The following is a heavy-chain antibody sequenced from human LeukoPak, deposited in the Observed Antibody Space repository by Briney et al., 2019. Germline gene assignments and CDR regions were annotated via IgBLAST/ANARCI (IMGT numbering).Heavy chain of an antibody. V-gene: IGHV4-34*01. CDR1: GGSFSGYY. J-gene: IGHJ4*02. Sequence: SETLSLTCAVYGGSFSGYYWSWIRQPPGKGLEWIGAINHSGSTNYNPSLKSRVTISVDTSKNQFSLKLSSVTAADTAVYYCARGLYSGYDWGFDYWGQGTLVTVSS. D-gene: IGHD5-12*01. CDR2: INHSGST. CDR3: ARGLYSGYDWGFDY.